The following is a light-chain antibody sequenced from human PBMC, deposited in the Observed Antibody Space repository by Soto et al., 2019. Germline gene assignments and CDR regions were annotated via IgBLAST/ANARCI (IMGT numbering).Light chain of an antibody. CDR1: SSDIGVYNY. V-gene: IGLV2-14*01. CDR3: SSYTTSNTYV. Sequence: QSALPQPASVSGSPGQSITFSCTGTSSDIGVYNYVSWYQQHPGKAPKLMIYEVNNRPSWVSNRFSGSKSGNTASLTISGLQAEYEADYYCSSYTTSNTYVFGTGTKLTVL. CDR2: EVN. J-gene: IGLJ1*01.